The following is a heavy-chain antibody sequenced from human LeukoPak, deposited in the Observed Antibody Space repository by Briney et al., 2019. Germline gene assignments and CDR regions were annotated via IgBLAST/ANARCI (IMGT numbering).Heavy chain of an antibody. J-gene: IGHJ6*04. V-gene: IGHV1-18*04. CDR3: ARDGDCTTTSCYSLYDYYGMDV. Sequence: ASVKVSCTASGYTFTNYGISWVRQAPGQGPEWMGWISVYNGITYYAQKLQGRVTMTTDTSTSTAYMELRSLRSDDTAVYYCARDGDCTTTSCYSLYDYYGMDVWGKGTTVTVSS. CDR2: ISVYNGIT. CDR1: GYTFTNYG. D-gene: IGHD2-2*01.